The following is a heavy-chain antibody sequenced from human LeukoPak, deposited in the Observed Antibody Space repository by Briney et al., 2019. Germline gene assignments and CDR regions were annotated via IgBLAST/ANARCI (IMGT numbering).Heavy chain of an antibody. CDR1: GGSFSGYY. CDR2: INHSGST. J-gene: IGHJ4*02. CDR3: ARVWSSGYYLQPVGYYFDY. Sequence: SETLSLTCAVYGGSFSGYYWSWVRQPPGKGLEWIGEINHSGSTNYNPSLKSRVTISVDTSKNQFSLKLSSVTAADTAVYYCARVWSSGYYLQPVGYYFDYWGQGTLVTVSS. D-gene: IGHD3-22*01. V-gene: IGHV4-34*01.